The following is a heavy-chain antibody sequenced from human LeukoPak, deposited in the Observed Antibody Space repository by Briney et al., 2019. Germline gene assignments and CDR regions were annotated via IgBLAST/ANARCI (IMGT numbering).Heavy chain of an antibody. CDR1: GGSISSISYY. CDR3: ARDRRDMVRGINIVRRYNYYYYMDV. V-gene: IGHV4-61*02. CDR2: IYTSGST. J-gene: IGHJ6*03. Sequence: PSQTLSLTCTVSGGSISSISYYWSCIRQPAGKGLEWIGSIYTSGSTNYNPSLKSRVTISVDTSKNQFSLKLSSVTAADTAVYYCARDRRDMVRGINIVRRYNYYYYMDVWGKGTTVTISS. D-gene: IGHD3-10*01.